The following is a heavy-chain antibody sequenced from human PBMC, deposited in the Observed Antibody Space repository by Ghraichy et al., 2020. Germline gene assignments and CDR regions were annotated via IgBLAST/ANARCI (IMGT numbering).Heavy chain of an antibody. Sequence: SQTLSLTCTVSGDSISSSNYYWGWIRQPPGKGLEWIGSIYYSENTYYNPSLKSRVTISVDTSNNQFALKLTSVTAADTGVYYCARHAELLWFGRFLPNSGGFHPWGQGALVTVST. V-gene: IGHV4-39*01. CDR2: IYYSENT. CDR1: GDSISSSNYY. D-gene: IGHD3-10*01. J-gene: IGHJ5*02. CDR3: ARHAELLWFGRFLPNSGGFHP.